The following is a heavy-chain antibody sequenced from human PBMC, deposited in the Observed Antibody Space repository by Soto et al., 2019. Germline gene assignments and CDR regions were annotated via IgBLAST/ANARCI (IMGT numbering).Heavy chain of an antibody. CDR1: GYTFTAYY. CDR3: ARGFSGRTFDI. V-gene: IGHV1-2*04. Sequence: ASVKVSCKASGYTFTAYYIHWVRQAPGQGLEWMGWINPNSGGTNYEQKFQGWVTMTRDTSISTAYMDLSRLRSDDTAVYYCARGFSGRTFDIWAQGTMVTVSS. D-gene: IGHD6-19*01. J-gene: IGHJ3*02. CDR2: INPNSGGT.